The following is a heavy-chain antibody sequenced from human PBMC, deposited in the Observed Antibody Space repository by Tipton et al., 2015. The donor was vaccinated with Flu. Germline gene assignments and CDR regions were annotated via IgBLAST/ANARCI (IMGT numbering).Heavy chain of an antibody. V-gene: IGHV4-59*01. D-gene: IGHD2-2*01. CDR3: AGAGRYQNFDF. J-gene: IGHJ4*02. CDR1: GGSISSFY. Sequence: GLVKPSETLSLTCTVSGGSISSFYWSWIRQPPEKGLEWIGYIYYSGSTNYNPSLKSRVTISVDTSKNQFSLKLTSVTAADTAVYYCAGAGRYQNFDFWGQGTLVTVSS. CDR2: IYYSGST.